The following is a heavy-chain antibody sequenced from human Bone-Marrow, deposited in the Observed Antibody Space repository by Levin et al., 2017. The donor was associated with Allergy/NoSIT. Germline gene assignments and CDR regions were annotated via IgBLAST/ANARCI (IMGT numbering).Heavy chain of an antibody. J-gene: IGHJ4*02. CDR1: GFTFTTAW. D-gene: IGHD4-17*01. Sequence: RAGGSLRLSCAASGFTFTTAWMNWVRQAPGKGLEWVGRIKSNTAGGTVDYAAPVKGRFTISRDDSRNTLYLQMNNLETEDTAIYYCAQISTVTTWGQGTLVTVSS. V-gene: IGHV3-15*01. CDR2: IKSNTAGGTV. CDR3: AQISTVTT.